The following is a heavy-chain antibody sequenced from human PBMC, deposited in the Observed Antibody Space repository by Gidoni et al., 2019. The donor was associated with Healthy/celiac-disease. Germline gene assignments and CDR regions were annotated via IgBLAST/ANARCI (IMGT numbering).Heavy chain of an antibody. CDR2: IYYSGST. Sequence: QLQLQESGPGLVKPSETLSLTCTVSGGSISSSSYYWGWIRQPPGKGLEWIGSIYYSGSTYYNPSLKSRVTISIDTSKNQFSLKLSSVTAADTAVYYCARQGVGFGYYNYGMDVWGQGTTVTVSS. D-gene: IGHD3-10*01. J-gene: IGHJ6*02. CDR1: GGSISSSSYY. V-gene: IGHV4-39*01. CDR3: ARQGVGFGYYNYGMDV.